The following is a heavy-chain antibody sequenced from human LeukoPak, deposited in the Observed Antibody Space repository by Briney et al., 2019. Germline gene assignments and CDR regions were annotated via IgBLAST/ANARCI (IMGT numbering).Heavy chain of an antibody. J-gene: IGHJ4*02. CDR2: ISGSGGST. CDR3: AKVPLVVPAALSYFDY. D-gene: IGHD2-2*01. CDR1: GFTLSSDW. V-gene: IGHV3-23*01. Sequence: PGGSLRLSCAASGFTLSSDWMHWVRQAPGKGLEWVSAISGSGGSTYYADSVKGRFTISRDNSKNTLYLQMNSLRAEDTAVYYCAKVPLVVPAALSYFDYWGQGTLVTVSS.